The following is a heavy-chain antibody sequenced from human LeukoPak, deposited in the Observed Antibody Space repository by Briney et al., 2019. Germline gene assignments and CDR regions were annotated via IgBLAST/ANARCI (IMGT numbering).Heavy chain of an antibody. J-gene: IGHJ6*03. V-gene: IGHV4-30-2*01. CDR3: VRDTRYDMDV. Sequence: SETLSLTCTVSGGSISRGGYYWSWIRQPPGKGLEWIGYIYHSGSTYYNPSLKSRVTISVDTSRNQFSLRLNSVTAADTALYYCVRDTRYDMDVWGKGTTVTVSS. CDR1: GGSISRGGYY. CDR2: IYHSGST.